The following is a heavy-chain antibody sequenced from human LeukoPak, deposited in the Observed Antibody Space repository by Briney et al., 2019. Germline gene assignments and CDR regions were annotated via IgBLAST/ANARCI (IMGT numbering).Heavy chain of an antibody. CDR3: ARGFNSGWYVDD. CDR1: GGSFSGYY. Sequence: SETLSLTCAVYGGSFSGYYWSWIRQPPGKGLEWIGEINHSGSTNYNPSLKSRVTISVEKSKNHFSLKLTSVTAADTAVYYCARGFNSGWYVDDWGKGTRVTVSS. V-gene: IGHV4-34*01. D-gene: IGHD6-19*01. CDR2: INHSGST. J-gene: IGHJ4*02.